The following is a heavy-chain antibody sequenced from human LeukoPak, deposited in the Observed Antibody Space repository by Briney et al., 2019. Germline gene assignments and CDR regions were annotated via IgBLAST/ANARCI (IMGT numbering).Heavy chain of an antibody. CDR2: IWYNGSKK. Sequence: GGSLRLSCAASGFTFGDYAMSWFRQAPGKGLEWVAVIWYNGSKKYYADSVKGRFTISRDNSKKSLFLQMNSLRAEDTALYYCARDVFADSSGGSFDFWGQGTLVTVSS. J-gene: IGHJ4*02. D-gene: IGHD3-16*01. V-gene: IGHV3-33*08. CDR1: GFTFGDYA. CDR3: ARDVFADSSGGSFDF.